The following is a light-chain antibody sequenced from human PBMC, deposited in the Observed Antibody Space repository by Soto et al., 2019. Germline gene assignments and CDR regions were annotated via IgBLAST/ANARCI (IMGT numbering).Light chain of an antibody. CDR1: QSISSW. V-gene: IGKV1-5*03. Sequence: DVQMTQSPSTLSASVRDRVTITCRASQSISSWLAWYQQEPGKAPKLLISEASTLEGGVPSRFSGSGSGTEFALTISSLQPDDFASYYCQQYSSYPWTFGQGTKVEIK. CDR3: QQYSSYPWT. J-gene: IGKJ1*01. CDR2: EAS.